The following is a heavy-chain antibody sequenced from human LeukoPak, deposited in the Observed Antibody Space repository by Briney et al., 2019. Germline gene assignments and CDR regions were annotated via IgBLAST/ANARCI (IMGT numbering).Heavy chain of an antibody. V-gene: IGHV1-46*01. CDR3: ARVTSPARRGRTLVAAAATPFDF. D-gene: IGHD6-13*01. J-gene: IGHJ4*02. CDR2: INPGNNKT. CDR1: GYTFTDYY. Sequence: ASVKVSCKALGYTFTDYYVHWVRRAPGVGPEWMGVINPGNNKTTYAQKFQDRVNMTRDTSTSTVYLELSSLTSDDTAIYFCARVTSPARRGRTLVAAAATPFDFWGQGTLVTVSS.